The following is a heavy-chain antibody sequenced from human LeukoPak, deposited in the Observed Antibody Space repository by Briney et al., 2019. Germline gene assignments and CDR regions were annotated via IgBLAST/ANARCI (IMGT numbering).Heavy chain of an antibody. CDR2: INHSGST. CDR3: ARVLEGSSGQHWYFDL. J-gene: IGHJ2*01. Sequence: SETLSLTCAVYGGTFSGYYWSWIRQPPGKGLEWIGEINHSGSTNYNPSLKSRVTISVDTSKKQFSLRLRSVTAADTAVYYCARVLEGSSGQHWYFDLWGRGALVTVSS. V-gene: IGHV4-34*01. CDR1: GGTFSGYY. D-gene: IGHD6-19*01.